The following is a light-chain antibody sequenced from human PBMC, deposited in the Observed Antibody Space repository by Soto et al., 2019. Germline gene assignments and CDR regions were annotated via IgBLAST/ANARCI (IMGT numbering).Light chain of an antibody. CDR3: QQSHTSPLT. Sequence: DIQLTQSPSPLSASVGDRVAIACLASQSISTYLNWYQQKPGKAPKLLIYAASSLQSGVPSRFSASGSVRDFTLTISTLQPDDFATYYCQQSHTSPLTFGGGTKGDIK. J-gene: IGKJ4*01. CDR1: QSISTY. V-gene: IGKV1-39*01. CDR2: AAS.